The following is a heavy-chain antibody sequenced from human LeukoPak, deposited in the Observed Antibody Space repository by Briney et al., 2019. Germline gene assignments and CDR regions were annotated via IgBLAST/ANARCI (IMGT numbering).Heavy chain of an antibody. D-gene: IGHD2-2*01. CDR2: ISGNNDNT. J-gene: IGHJ5*02. CDR1: GYTFTRYG. Sequence: ASVKVSCKTSGYTFTRYGVSWVRQALGQGLEWMGWISGNNDNTNYAQRVQDRITVTTDTSTSTAYMELRSLRSDDTAVYYCARAPFCSSVSCYRTNNWLDPWGQGTLVTVSS. CDR3: ARAPFCSSVSCYRTNNWLDP. V-gene: IGHV1-18*01.